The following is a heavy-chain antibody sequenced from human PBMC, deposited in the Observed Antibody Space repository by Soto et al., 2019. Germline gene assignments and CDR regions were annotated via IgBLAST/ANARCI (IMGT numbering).Heavy chain of an antibody. CDR1: GFSFSDCG. Sequence: PGGSLRLSCAASGFSFSDCGLHWVRQAPGKGLEWVAVISYDGSNKYYADSVKGRFTISRDNSKNTLYLQMNSLRVEDTAVYYCARPYSSGWYGDLDYWGQGTLVTVSS. CDR3: ARPYSSGWYGDLDY. V-gene: IGHV3-30*03. J-gene: IGHJ4*02. CDR2: ISYDGSNK. D-gene: IGHD6-19*01.